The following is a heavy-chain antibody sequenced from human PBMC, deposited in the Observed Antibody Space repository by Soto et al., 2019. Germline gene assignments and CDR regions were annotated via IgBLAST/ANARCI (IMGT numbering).Heavy chain of an antibody. CDR2: ISYDGSNK. J-gene: IGHJ4*02. D-gene: IGHD6-19*01. V-gene: IGHV3-30*18. Sequence: GGSLRLSCAASGFTFSSYGMHWVRQAPGKGLEWVAVISYDGSNKYYADSVKGRFTISRDNSKNTLYLQMNSLRAEDTAVYYCAKDLLHQWLVPGPFDSWGQGTLVTVSS. CDR3: AKDLLHQWLVPGPFDS. CDR1: GFTFSSYG.